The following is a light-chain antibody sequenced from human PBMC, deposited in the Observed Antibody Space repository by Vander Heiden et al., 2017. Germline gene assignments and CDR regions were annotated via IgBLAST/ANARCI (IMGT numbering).Light chain of an antibody. V-gene: IGLV1-47*01. CDR1: SSNIGSNY. CDR2: RNN. Sequence: GQRVTISCSGRSSNIGSNYVYWYQQLPGTAPKLLIYRNNQRPSGVPDRFSGSKSGTSASLDSSGLRSEDEADYYCAAWDDSLSGPVFGGGTKLTVL. J-gene: IGLJ3*02. CDR3: AAWDDSLSGPV.